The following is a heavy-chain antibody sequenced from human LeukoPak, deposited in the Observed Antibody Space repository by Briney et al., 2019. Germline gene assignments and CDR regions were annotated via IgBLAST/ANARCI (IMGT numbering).Heavy chain of an antibody. D-gene: IGHD5-18*01. CDR3: ASPQNGYSYGYY. V-gene: IGHV1-69*05. Sequence: SVKVSCKXSGGTFSSYAISWVRQAPGQALEWMGRIIPIFGTATYAQKFQGRVTITTDESTSTAYMELSSLRSEDTAVYYCASPQNGYSYGYYWGQGTLVTVSS. J-gene: IGHJ4*02. CDR2: IIPIFGTA. CDR1: GGTFSSYA.